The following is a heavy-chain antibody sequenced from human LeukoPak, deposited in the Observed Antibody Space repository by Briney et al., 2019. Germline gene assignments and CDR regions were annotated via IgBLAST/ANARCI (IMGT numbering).Heavy chain of an antibody. CDR3: ARRGAVAGTLDY. CDR1: GFTFSSYG. D-gene: IGHD6-19*01. CDR2: IYHSGST. J-gene: IGHJ4*02. V-gene: IGHV4-4*02. Sequence: GSLRLSCAASGFTFSSYGMHWVRQPPGKGLEWIGEIYHSGSTNYNPSLKSRVSISVDTSKNQFSLKLSSVTAADTAVYYCARRGAVAGTLDYWGQGTLVTVSS.